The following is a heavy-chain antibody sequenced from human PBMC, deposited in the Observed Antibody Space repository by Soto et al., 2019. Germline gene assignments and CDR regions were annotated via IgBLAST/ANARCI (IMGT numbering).Heavy chain of an antibody. D-gene: IGHD4-17*01. Sequence: SDTLSLPCAVYGGSLSGYYWSWIRQPPGKGLEWIGEINHSGSTNYNPSLNSRVTISVDTSKNQFSLKPRYVTAADTAVSYCGRGKPSGGDYGLGGRPPLHRASRGTDVWGEGSTVTVSS. J-gene: IGHJ6*04. V-gene: IGHV4-34*01. CDR2: INHSGST. CDR1: GGSLSGYY. CDR3: GRGKPSGGDYGLGGRPPLHRASRGTDV.